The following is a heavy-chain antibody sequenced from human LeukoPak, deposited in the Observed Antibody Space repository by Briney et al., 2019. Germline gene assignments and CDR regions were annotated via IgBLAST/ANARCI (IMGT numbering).Heavy chain of an antibody. CDR1: GGTIDDCA. J-gene: IGHJ4*02. V-gene: IGHV3-43*02. CDR3: AKSRNYSAGSDLDY. Sequence: GGSLTLSCTVSGGTIDDCAMYWGCQRPRTGMELVFLITGYGGLTCHEHSVQGRFTISRDNSKNSLYLQMNSLRTEDTTLYYCAKSRNYSAGSDLDYWGPGTLVTVSS. CDR2: ITGYGGLT. D-gene: IGHD3-10*01.